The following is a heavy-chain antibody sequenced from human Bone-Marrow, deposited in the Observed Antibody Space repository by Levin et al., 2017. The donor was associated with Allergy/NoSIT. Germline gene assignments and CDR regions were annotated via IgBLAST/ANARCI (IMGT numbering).Heavy chain of an antibody. CDR3: ARDLNKAKYYYGMDV. D-gene: IGHD1/OR15-1a*01. CDR1: GFTFSDFY. CDR2: ITGSGSTI. V-gene: IGHV3-11*01. J-gene: IGHJ6*02. Sequence: SCAASGFTFSDFYMSWIRQAPGKGLEWVSYITGSGSTIYYADSVKGRFTISRDNAKNSLYLQMNSLRAEDTAVYYCARDLNKAKYYYGMDVWGQGTTVTLSS.